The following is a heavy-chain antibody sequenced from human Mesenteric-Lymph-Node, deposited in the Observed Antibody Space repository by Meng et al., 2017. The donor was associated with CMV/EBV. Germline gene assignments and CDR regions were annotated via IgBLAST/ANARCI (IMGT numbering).Heavy chain of an antibody. CDR1: GFTFNSFW. Sequence: GVSLRLSCAASGFTFNSFWMHSARQAPGKGLVCVSRIISHRSTTTYADSVKGRFTISRDNAKNTVYLQMNSLRSEDTGVYYCARENNFLYPWGQGTLVTVSS. CDR2: IISHRSTT. V-gene: IGHV3-74*01. D-gene: IGHD5-24*01. J-gene: IGHJ5*02. CDR3: ARENNFLYP.